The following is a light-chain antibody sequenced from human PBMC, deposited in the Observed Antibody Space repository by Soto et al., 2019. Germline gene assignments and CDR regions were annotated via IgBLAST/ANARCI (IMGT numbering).Light chain of an antibody. CDR2: DAS. V-gene: IGKV3-15*01. J-gene: IGKJ2*01. Sequence: EIVLTQSPSTLSVSPGDRVTLSCRASQSVRRDLAWFQHKPGQAPRLLIYDASTRAAGIPGRFSGSGSETDFTLTISSLQSEAFAVYYCQQYRNWPPYTFGQGTRL. CDR3: QQYRNWPPYT. CDR1: QSVRRD.